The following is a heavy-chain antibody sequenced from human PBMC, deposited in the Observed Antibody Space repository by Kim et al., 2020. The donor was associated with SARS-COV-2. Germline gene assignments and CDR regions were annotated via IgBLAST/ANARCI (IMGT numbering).Heavy chain of an antibody. CDR2: ISAYNGNT. CDR1: GYTFTSYG. V-gene: IGHV1-18*01. CDR3: ARDLPLGSYYYDSSGYYLFDY. D-gene: IGHD3-22*01. Sequence: ASVKVSCKASGYTFTSYGISWVRQAPGQGLEWMGWISAYNGNTNYAQKLQGRVTMTTDTSTSTAYMELRSLRSDDTAVYYCARDLPLGSYYYDSSGYYLFDYWGQGTLVTVSS. J-gene: IGHJ4*02.